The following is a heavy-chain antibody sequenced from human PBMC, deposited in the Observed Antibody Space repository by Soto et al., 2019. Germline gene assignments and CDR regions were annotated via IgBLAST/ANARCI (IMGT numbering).Heavy chain of an antibody. J-gene: IGHJ2*01. CDR1: GYTFTSYG. Sequence: QVQLVQSGAEVKKPGASVKVSCKASGYTFTSYGISWVRQAPGQGLEWMGWISAYNGNTNYAQKLQGRVTMTTDTSRSKAYMELRSLRSDDTAVYYCARDGDILTGYHYWYFDLWGRGTLVTVSS. D-gene: IGHD3-9*01. V-gene: IGHV1-18*01. CDR2: ISAYNGNT. CDR3: ARDGDILTGYHYWYFDL.